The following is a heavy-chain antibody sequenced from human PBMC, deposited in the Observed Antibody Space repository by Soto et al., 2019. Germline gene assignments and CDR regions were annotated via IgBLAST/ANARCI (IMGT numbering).Heavy chain of an antibody. CDR2: MNPNSGNT. CDR3: ALRGTGTTEGTAYYYYYYMDV. CDR1: GYTFTSYD. D-gene: IGHD1-7*01. Sequence: ASVKVSCKASGYTFTSYDINWVRQATGQGLEWMGWMNPNSGNTGYAQKFQGRVTMTRNTSISTAYMELSSLRSEDTAVYYCALRGTGTTEGTAYYYYYYMDVWGKGTTVTVSS. J-gene: IGHJ6*03. V-gene: IGHV1-8*01.